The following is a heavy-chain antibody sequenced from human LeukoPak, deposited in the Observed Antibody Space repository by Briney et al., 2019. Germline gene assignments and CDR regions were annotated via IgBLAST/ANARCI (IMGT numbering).Heavy chain of an antibody. Sequence: KPSETLSLTCPVSGRSISIYYWSWTRQPPGKGLEWIGYIYYSGSTNYNPSLKSRVSISVDTSKNQLSLKLSSVTAADTPMYYCARGSAFDIWGQGTMVTVSS. CDR2: IYYSGST. CDR1: GRSISIYY. V-gene: IGHV4-59*01. CDR3: ARGSAFDI. J-gene: IGHJ3*02.